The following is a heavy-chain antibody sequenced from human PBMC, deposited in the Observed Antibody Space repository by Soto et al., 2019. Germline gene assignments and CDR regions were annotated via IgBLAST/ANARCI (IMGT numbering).Heavy chain of an antibody. D-gene: IGHD2-21*02. CDR2: ISAYNGNT. CDR3: ASAPYCGGDCYRDY. J-gene: IGHJ4*02. CDR1: CYTFTSYG. V-gene: IGHV1-18*01. Sequence: SVKVSCKASCYTFTSYGISWVRQAPGQGLEWMGWISAYNGNTNYAQKLQGRVTMTTDTSTSTAYMELRSLRSDDTAVYYCASAPYCGGDCYRDYWGQGTLVTVSS.